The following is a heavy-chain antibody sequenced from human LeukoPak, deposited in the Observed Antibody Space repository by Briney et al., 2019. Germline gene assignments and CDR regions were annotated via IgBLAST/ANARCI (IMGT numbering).Heavy chain of an antibody. D-gene: IGHD3-10*01. J-gene: IGHJ4*02. CDR2: IIPIFGTA. CDR3: ARANYGSGSYYIDY. Sequence: GSSVKVSCKASGGTFSSYAISWVRQAPGQGLEWMGRIIPIFGTANYAQKFQGRVTITTDESTSTAYMELSSLRSDDTAVYYCARANYGSGSYYIDYWGQGTLVTVSS. CDR1: GGTFSSYA. V-gene: IGHV1-69*05.